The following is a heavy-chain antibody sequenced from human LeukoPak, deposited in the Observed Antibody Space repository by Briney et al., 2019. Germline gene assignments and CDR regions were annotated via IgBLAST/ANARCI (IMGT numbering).Heavy chain of an antibody. Sequence: PGGSLRLSCAASGFTVSDKDMRWVRQAPGKGLEWVLVIYSGGRTNYADSVKGRLTISRDNSKNTLYLQMNSLRAEDTAAYYCARFVTWAFDIWGQGTMVTVSS. D-gene: IGHD5-18*01. CDR2: IYSGGRT. J-gene: IGHJ3*02. CDR3: ARFVTWAFDI. V-gene: IGHV3-53*01. CDR1: GFTVSDKD.